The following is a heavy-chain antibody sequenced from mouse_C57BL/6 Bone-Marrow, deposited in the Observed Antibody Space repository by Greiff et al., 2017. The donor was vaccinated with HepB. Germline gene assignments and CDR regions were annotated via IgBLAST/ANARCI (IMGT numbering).Heavy chain of an antibody. CDR3: TGYGNYGFAY. D-gene: IGHD2-10*02. Sequence: EVKLQESGGGLVQPGGSMKLSCVASGFTFSNYWMNWVRQSPEKGLEWVAQIRLKSDNYATHYAESVKGRFTISRDDSKSSVYLQMNNLRAEDTGIYYCTGYGNYGFAYWGQGTLVTVSA. J-gene: IGHJ3*01. CDR1: GFTFSNYW. V-gene: IGHV6-3*01. CDR2: IRLKSDNYAT.